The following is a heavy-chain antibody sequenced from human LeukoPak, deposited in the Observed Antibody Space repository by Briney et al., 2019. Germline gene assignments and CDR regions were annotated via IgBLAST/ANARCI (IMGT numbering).Heavy chain of an antibody. Sequence: PGGSLRLSCAASGFTFSSYSMNWVRQAPGKGLEWVSYISSSSSTIYYADSVKGRFTISRDNAKNSLYLQMNSLRAEDTAVYYCARDYPGPSGRCGGDCYSGFDYWGQGTLVTVSS. D-gene: IGHD2-21*02. CDR2: ISSSSSTI. J-gene: IGHJ4*02. CDR1: GFTFSSYS. V-gene: IGHV3-48*04. CDR3: ARDYPGPSGRCGGDCYSGFDY.